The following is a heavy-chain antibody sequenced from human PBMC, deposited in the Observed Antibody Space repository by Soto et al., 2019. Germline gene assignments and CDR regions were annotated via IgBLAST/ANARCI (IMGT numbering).Heavy chain of an antibody. D-gene: IGHD6-19*01. CDR1: GGSISSSSYY. CDR2: IYYSGST. V-gene: IGHV4-39*01. Sequence: PSETQSLTCTVSGGSISSSSYYWGWIRRPPGKGLEWIGSIYYSGSTYYNPSLKSRVTISVDTSKNQFSLKLSSVTAADTAVYYCARGQSQRYMAGTFDYWGQGTLVTVSS. CDR3: ARGQSQRYMAGTFDY. J-gene: IGHJ4*02.